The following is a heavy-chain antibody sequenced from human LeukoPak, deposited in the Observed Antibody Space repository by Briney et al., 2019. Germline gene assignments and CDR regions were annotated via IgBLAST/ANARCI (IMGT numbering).Heavy chain of an antibody. D-gene: IGHD6-6*01. V-gene: IGHV4-59*01. CDR2: IYYSGST. CDR3: ARDRVAARDYYYYMGV. CDR1: GGSISSYY. J-gene: IGHJ6*03. Sequence: SETLSLTCTVSGGSISSYYWSWIRQPPGKGLEWIGSIYYSGSTNYNPSLKSRVTISVDTSKNQFSLKLSSVTAADTAVYYCARDRVAARDYYYYMGVWGKGTTVTVSS.